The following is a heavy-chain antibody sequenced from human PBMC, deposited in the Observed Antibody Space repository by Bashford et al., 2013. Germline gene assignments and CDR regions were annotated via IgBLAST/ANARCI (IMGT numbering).Heavy chain of an antibody. V-gene: IGHV3-23*01. CDR3: AKARSEGFGEFGH. D-gene: IGHD3-10*01. J-gene: IGHJ4*02. Sequence: GGSLRLSCAVSGFSVSAHAMNWVRQAPGKGLEWVATIPGSGAYALYADSVKGRVTISNDSSKNIIYLQMKSLRVEDTATYYCAKARSEGFGEFGHWGQGTLVTVSS. CDR1: GFSVSAHA. CDR2: IPGSGAYA.